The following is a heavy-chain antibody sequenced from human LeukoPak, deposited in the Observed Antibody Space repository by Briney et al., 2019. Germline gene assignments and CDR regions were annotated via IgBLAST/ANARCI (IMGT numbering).Heavy chain of an antibody. D-gene: IGHD5-18*01. CDR1: GFTFSSYW. CDR2: IKKDGSEK. Sequence: GGSLRLSCAASGFTFSSYWMSWVRQAPGKGPEWVANIKKDGSEKYYVDSVKGRFTISRDNAKTSLYLQMNSLRAEDTAVYYCARDLSGVTGYTYGRGIDYWGQGTLVTVSS. J-gene: IGHJ4*02. CDR3: ARDLSGVTGYTYGRGIDY. V-gene: IGHV3-7*01.